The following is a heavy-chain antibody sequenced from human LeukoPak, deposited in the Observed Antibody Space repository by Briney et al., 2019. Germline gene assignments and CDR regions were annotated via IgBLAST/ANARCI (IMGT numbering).Heavy chain of an antibody. D-gene: IGHD3-22*01. CDR1: GFTVSSNY. Sequence: GGSLRLSCAASGFTVSSNYMTWVRQAPGKGLEWVSVIYSGGTTYYADSVKGRFTISRDNSKNTLYLQMNSLRAEDTAVNYCARDGYDSNGYSGYWGQGTLVTVSS. V-gene: IGHV3-53*01. CDR3: ARDGYDSNGYSGY. CDR2: IYSGGTT. J-gene: IGHJ4*02.